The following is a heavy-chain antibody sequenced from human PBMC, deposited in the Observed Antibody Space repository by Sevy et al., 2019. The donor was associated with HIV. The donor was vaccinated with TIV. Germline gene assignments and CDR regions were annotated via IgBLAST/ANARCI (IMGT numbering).Heavy chain of an antibody. Sequence: SDTLSLTCTVSGGSISSYYWSWIRQPAGKGLEWIGRIYTSGSTNYNPSLKSRVTMSVDTSKNQFSLKLSSVTAADTAVYYCARDWGDYDSSGYGTFFDYWGQGTLVTVSS. J-gene: IGHJ4*02. CDR2: IYTSGST. V-gene: IGHV4-4*07. CDR3: ARDWGDYDSSGYGTFFDY. D-gene: IGHD3-22*01. CDR1: GGSISSYY.